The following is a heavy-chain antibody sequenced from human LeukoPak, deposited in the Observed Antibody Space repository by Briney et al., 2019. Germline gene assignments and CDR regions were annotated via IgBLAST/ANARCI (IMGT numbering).Heavy chain of an antibody. D-gene: IGHD3-22*01. J-gene: IGHJ5*02. Sequence: GGSLRLSCAASGFTFSSYSMNWVRQAPGKGLEWVSSISSSSSYIYYADSVKGRFTISRVNAKNSLYLQMNSLRAEDTAVYYCARTPDSSGYFHWFDPWGQGTLVTVSS. CDR1: GFTFSSYS. CDR3: ARTPDSSGYFHWFDP. V-gene: IGHV3-21*01. CDR2: ISSSSSYI.